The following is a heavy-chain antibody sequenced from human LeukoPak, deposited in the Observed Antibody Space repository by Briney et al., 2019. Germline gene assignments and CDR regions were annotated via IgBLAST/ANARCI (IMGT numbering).Heavy chain of an antibody. D-gene: IGHD3-10*01. CDR2: LIPIFGTA. V-gene: IGHV1-69*13. CDR3: ARDLGVRGVIADY. Sequence: SVKVSCKASGGTFSSYAISWVRQAAGQGLEWMGGLIPIFGTANYAQKFQGRVTITADESTSTAYMELSSLRSEDTAVYYCARDLGVRGVIADYWGQGTLVTVSS. CDR1: GGTFSSYA. J-gene: IGHJ4*02.